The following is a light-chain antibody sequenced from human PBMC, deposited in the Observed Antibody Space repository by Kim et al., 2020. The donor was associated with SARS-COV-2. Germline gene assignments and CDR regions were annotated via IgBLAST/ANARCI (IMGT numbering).Light chain of an antibody. CDR1: IIGSKS. Sequence: PGKTARSTCGGNIIGSKSVHWYQQKPGPAPVLVIYYDSDRPSGIPERFSGSNSGNTATLTISRVEAGDEADYYCQVWDSSSDHVVFGGGTQLTVL. J-gene: IGLJ2*01. CDR3: QVWDSSSDHVV. V-gene: IGLV3-21*04. CDR2: YDS.